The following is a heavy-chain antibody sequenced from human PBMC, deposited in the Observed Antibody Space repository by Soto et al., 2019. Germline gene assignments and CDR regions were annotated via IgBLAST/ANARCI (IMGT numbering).Heavy chain of an antibody. CDR2: ISADGTNK. D-gene: IGHD2-2*01. J-gene: IGHJ6*01. CDR3: ARGNIGVGYAP. Sequence: QIQLVESGGDVVQPGRSLRLSYTASGYTFGFFGMHWVRQAPGKGLEWVAFISADGTNKYYADSVRGRFTISRDNAMTTGYLKMSTLSDDEKGLSFCARGNIGVGYAPWG. CDR1: GYTFGFFG. V-gene: IGHV3-30*03.